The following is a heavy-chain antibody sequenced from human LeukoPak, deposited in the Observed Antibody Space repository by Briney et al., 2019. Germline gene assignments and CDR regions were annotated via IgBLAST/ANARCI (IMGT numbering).Heavy chain of an antibody. CDR3: ARGLMGAAGGYYFDY. CDR1: GFTFSSYA. Sequence: GRSLRLSCAASGFTFSSYAIHWVRQAPGKGLEWVAVISYDGSNKYYADSVKGRFTISRDNSKNTLYLQMNSPRAEDTAVYYCARGLMGAAGGYYFDYWGQGTLVTVSS. D-gene: IGHD2-8*01. J-gene: IGHJ4*02. CDR2: ISYDGSNK. V-gene: IGHV3-30-3*01.